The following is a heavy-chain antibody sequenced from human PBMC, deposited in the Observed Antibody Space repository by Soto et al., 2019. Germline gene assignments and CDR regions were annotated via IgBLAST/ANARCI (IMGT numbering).Heavy chain of an antibody. CDR1: GFTFSSYS. D-gene: IGHD2-2*02. Sequence: GGSLRLSCAASGFTFSSYSMNWVRQAPGKGLEWVSYISSSSSTIYYADSVKGRFTISRDNAKNSLYLQMNSLRAEDTAVYYCARGVPAAILSYPFDYWGQGTLVTVSS. V-gene: IGHV3-48*01. J-gene: IGHJ4*02. CDR2: ISSSSSTI. CDR3: ARGVPAAILSYPFDY.